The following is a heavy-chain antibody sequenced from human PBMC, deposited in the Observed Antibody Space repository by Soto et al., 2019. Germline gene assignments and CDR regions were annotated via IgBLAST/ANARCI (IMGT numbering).Heavy chain of an antibody. J-gene: IGHJ4*02. D-gene: IGHD2-2*01. CDR3: ARARGSTSCYDI. CDR1: GGSISSGGYY. CDR2: IYYSGST. Sequence: SETLSLTCTVSGGSISSGGYYWSWIRQHPGKGLEWIGYIYYSGSTYYNPSLKSRVTISVDTSKNQFSLKLSSVTAADTAVYYCARARGSTSCYDIWGQGTLVTVSS. V-gene: IGHV4-31*03.